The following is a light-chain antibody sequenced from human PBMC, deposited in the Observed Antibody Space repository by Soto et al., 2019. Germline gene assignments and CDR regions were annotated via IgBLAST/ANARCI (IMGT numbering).Light chain of an antibody. CDR2: DAS. J-gene: IGKJ4*01. V-gene: IGKV3-11*01. CDR3: QQRSDWPLT. Sequence: EIVLTQSPTTLSLSPGERATLSCRASQSVSSYFAWYQQKPGQAPRLLISDASTRAADIPARFSGSGSGTDFTLTISSLEPEDFAVYYCQQRSDWPLTFGGGIKVEIK. CDR1: QSVSSY.